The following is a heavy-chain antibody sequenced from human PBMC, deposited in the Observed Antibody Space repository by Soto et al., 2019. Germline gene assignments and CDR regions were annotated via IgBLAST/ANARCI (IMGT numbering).Heavy chain of an antibody. CDR2: IYYSGST. Sequence: QVQLQESGPGLVKPSQTLSLTCTVSGGSISSGDYYWSWIRQHPGKGLEWIGYIYYSGSTYYNPSLRSRVTRSVATSKNQSSRKLSSVTAADTAVYYCARWWSGSRQGFDPWGQGTLVTVSS. J-gene: IGHJ5*02. D-gene: IGHD3-3*01. CDR1: GGSISSGDYY. V-gene: IGHV4-31*03. CDR3: ARWWSGSRQGFDP.